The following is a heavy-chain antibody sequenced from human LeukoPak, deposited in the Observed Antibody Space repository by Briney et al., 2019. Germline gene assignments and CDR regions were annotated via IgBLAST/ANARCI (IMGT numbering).Heavy chain of an antibody. CDR3: ARGLGATLDY. V-gene: IGHV4-59*01. D-gene: IGHD1-26*01. CDR1: GGSISSYY. J-gene: IGHJ4*02. Sequence: KASETLSLTCTVSGGSISSYYWSWIRQPPGKGLEWIGYIYYSGSTNYNPSLKGRVTISVDTSKNQFSLKLSSVTAADTAVYYCARGLGATLDYWGQGTLVTVSS. CDR2: IYYSGST.